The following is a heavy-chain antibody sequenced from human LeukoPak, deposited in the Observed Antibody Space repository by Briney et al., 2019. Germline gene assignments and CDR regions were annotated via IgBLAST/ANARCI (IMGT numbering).Heavy chain of an antibody. V-gene: IGHV1-8*01. Sequence: ASVKVSFKASGYTCTSYDINWVRQATGQGLEWMGWMNPNSGNTGYAQKFPGRVTMTRNTSISTAYMELSSLRSEDTAVYYCARDFWSGYYMDVWGKGTTVTVSS. CDR2: MNPNSGNT. D-gene: IGHD3-3*01. CDR3: ARDFWSGYYMDV. J-gene: IGHJ6*03. CDR1: GYTCTSYD.